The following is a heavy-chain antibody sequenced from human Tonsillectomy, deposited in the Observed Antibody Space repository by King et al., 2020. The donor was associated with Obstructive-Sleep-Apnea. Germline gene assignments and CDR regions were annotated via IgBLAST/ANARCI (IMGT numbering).Heavy chain of an antibody. Sequence: VQLVESGGGLLKPGGSLRLSCAASGFTFTNAWMSWVRQAPGKGLEWVGLIKSKTDGGATDYAAPVKGRFTISRDDSKKTLYLQMNSRKTADTALYYCTKIIYPGLYYFHSWGQGSLVTVSS. CDR3: TKIIYPGLYYFHS. CDR2: IKSKTDGGAT. CDR1: GFTFTNAW. D-gene: IGHD3-10*01. J-gene: IGHJ4*02. V-gene: IGHV3-15*05.